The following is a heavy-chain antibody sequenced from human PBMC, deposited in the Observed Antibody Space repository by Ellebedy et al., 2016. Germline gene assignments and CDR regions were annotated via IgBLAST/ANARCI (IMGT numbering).Heavy chain of an antibody. J-gene: IGHJ4*02. CDR2: IYYSGST. V-gene: IGHV4-39*01. CDR3: ARGRGNMVRGVIIQYYFDY. Sequence: SETLSLXCTVSGGSISSSSYYWGWIRQPPGKGLEWIGSIYYSGSTYYNPSLKSRVTISVDTSKNQFSLKLSSVTAADTAVYYCARGRGNMVRGVIIQYYFDYWGQGTLVTVSS. D-gene: IGHD3-10*01. CDR1: GGSISSSSYY.